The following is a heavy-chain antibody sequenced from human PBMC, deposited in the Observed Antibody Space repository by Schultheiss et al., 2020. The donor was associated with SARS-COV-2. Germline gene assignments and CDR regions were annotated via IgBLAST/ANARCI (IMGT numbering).Heavy chain of an antibody. CDR2: ISSSSSYI. V-gene: IGHV3-21*01. J-gene: IGHJ6*02. Sequence: GGSLRLSCAASGFTCRSYVLTWVRQAPGKGLEWVSSISSSSSYIYYADSVKGRFTISRDNAKKSLYLQMNSLRDEDTAMYFCARESKYSSRASHPYYYYGMDVWGQGTTVTVSS. CDR1: GFTCRSYV. D-gene: IGHD6-13*01. CDR3: ARESKYSSRASHPYYYYGMDV.